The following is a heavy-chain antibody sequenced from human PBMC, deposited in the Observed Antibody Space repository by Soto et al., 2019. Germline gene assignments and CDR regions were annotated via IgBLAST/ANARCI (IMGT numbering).Heavy chain of an antibody. CDR3: ARQSAGSTGWFLDK. Sequence: GESLKISCKGSGYSFTIYLISWVRQMPGKGLEWMGRIHTSDSYANYSPSFQGRVTISVDKSLTTAYLQWGSLKASDTAMYYCARQSAGSTGWFLDKWGQGTLVTVSS. CDR2: IHTSDSYA. V-gene: IGHV5-10-1*01. D-gene: IGHD2-2*01. CDR1: GYSFTIYL. J-gene: IGHJ4*02.